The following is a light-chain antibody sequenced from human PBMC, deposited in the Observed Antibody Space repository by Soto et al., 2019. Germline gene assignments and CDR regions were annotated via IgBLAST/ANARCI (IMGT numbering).Light chain of an antibody. Sequence: DIQMTHSPSTLSASVGDRVTITCRASESIGRWLAWYQQKPGRAPKLLMYQASTLESGVPSRFSGSGSGTEFTLTISSLQPEDFATYYCQHFKSFPITFGQGTRLEIK. CDR3: QHFKSFPIT. V-gene: IGKV1-5*03. CDR1: ESIGRW. CDR2: QAS. J-gene: IGKJ5*01.